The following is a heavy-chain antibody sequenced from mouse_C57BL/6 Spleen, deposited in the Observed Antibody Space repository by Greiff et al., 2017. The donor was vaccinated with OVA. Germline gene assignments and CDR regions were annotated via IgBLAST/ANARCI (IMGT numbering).Heavy chain of an antibody. Sequence: EVKVVESGGGLVTPGGSLKLSCAASGFTFSDYGMHWVRQAPEKGLEWVAYISGGSSTIYYADTVKGRFTISRDNAKNTLFLQMTSLRAEDTAMYYCARRNYVIDYWGQGTTLTVSS. D-gene: IGHD1-1*01. CDR3: ARRNYVIDY. CDR2: ISGGSSTI. V-gene: IGHV5-17*01. J-gene: IGHJ2*01. CDR1: GFTFSDYG.